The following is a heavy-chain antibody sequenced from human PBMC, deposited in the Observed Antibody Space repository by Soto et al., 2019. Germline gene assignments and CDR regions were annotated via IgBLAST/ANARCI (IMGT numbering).Heavy chain of an antibody. D-gene: IGHD3-22*01. Sequence: PAGSLRLSXAASGFSFSFYWMSCVRQAPGKGLEWVVNIKQDGGTQYYVDSVKGRFTISRDNAKNSLYLQMNNLRADDTAVYYCARGPLTMIVVAVGCFFDYWGQGTLVTVSS. CDR2: IKQDGGTQ. CDR1: GFSFSFYW. J-gene: IGHJ4*02. CDR3: ARGPLTMIVVAVGCFFDY. V-gene: IGHV3-7*03.